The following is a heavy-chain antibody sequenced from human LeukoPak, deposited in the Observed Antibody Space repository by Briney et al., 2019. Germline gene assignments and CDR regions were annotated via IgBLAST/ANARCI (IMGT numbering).Heavy chain of an antibody. Sequence: SETLSLTCTVSGGSISSYYWSWIRQPPGKGLEWIGYIYYSGSTNYNPPLKSRVTISVDTSKNQFSLKLSSVTAADTAVYYCARGGYRSYYYVDVWGKGTTVIVSS. CDR2: IYYSGST. CDR1: GGSISSYY. V-gene: IGHV4-59*01. D-gene: IGHD3-16*02. J-gene: IGHJ6*03. CDR3: ARGGYRSYYYVDV.